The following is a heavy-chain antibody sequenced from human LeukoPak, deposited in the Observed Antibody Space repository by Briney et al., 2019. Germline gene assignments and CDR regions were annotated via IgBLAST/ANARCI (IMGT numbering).Heavy chain of an antibody. J-gene: IGHJ5*02. CDR3: ARDYSSGWYDWFDP. CDR2: INPNSGGT. D-gene: IGHD6-19*01. CDR1: GYTFTGYY. V-gene: IGHV1-2*02. Sequence: ASVTVSCRASGYTFTGYYMHWVRQAPGQGLEWMGWINPNSGGTNYAQKFQGRVTMTRDTSISTAYMELSRLRSDDTAVYYCARDYSSGWYDWFDPWGQGTLVTVSS.